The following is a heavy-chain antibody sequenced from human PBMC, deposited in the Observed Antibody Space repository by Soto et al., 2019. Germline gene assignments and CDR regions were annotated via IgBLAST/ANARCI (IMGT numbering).Heavy chain of an antibody. V-gene: IGHV3-23*01. J-gene: IGHJ4*02. CDR2: ICCSGGSK. Sequence: GGSLRLSCAASGFTFSSYGMHWVRQAPGKGLEWVAVICCSGGSKYYADSVKGRFTISRDNSKNTLYLQMNSLRAEDTAVYYCAKDPNYYGSGAIDYWGQGTLVTVSS. D-gene: IGHD3-10*01. CDR1: GFTFSSYG. CDR3: AKDPNYYGSGAIDY.